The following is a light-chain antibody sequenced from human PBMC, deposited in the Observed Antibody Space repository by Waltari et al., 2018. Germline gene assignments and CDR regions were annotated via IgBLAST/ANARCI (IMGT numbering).Light chain of an antibody. CDR2: EVN. Sequence: QAAPTQPPSVSGSPGQSVTISCTGTSSDIGSYNAVSWYQQHPGKAPKLMIYEVNKRPSGVADRFSGSRSGNTASLTISGLQAEDEADYSCASYAGNNNYIFGTGTRITVL. CDR3: ASYAGNNNYI. V-gene: IGLV2-8*01. J-gene: IGLJ1*01. CDR1: SSDIGSYNA.